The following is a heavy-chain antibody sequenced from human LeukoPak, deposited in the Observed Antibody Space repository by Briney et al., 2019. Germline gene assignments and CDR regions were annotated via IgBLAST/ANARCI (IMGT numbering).Heavy chain of an antibody. D-gene: IGHD4-11*01. CDR1: GFTFSSYW. CDR2: INSDGSST. J-gene: IGHJ4*01. CDR3: ARAVYYSNYLGY. Sequence: GGSLTLSCAASGFTFSSYWMHWVRQAPGKGLVWVSRINSDGSSTNYADSVKGRFTISRDNAKNTLYLQMNSLRAEDTAMYYCARAVYYSNYLGYWGQGTLVTVSS. V-gene: IGHV3-74*01.